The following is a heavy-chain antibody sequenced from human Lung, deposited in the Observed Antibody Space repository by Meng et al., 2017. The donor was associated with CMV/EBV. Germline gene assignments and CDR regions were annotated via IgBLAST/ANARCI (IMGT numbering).Heavy chain of an antibody. CDR3: ARAYYYDSSGYYIAPNDYYYGMDV. CDR1: GFTFSSYS. Sequence: SXAASGFTFSSYSMNWARQAPGKGLEWVSSISSSSSYIYYADSVKGRFTISRDNAKNSLYLQMNGLRAGDTAVYYCARAYYYDSSGYYIAPNDYYYGMDVWXQGTTVTVSS. D-gene: IGHD3-22*01. J-gene: IGHJ6*02. V-gene: IGHV3-21*01. CDR2: ISSSSSYI.